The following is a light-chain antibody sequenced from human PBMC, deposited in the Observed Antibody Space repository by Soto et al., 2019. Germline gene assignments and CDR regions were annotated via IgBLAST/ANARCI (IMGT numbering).Light chain of an antibody. CDR3: QHYNNGPGP. J-gene: IGKJ1*01. Sequence: IVMTQSPATLSVSPGERATLSCRASQSVRNYLAWYQQRPGQAPRLLIFGASTRATDIPARFSGSGSGTDFTLPISSLQSEVFAVFSCQHYNNGPGPLGKGTKVDIK. CDR2: GAS. V-gene: IGKV3-15*01. CDR1: QSVRNY.